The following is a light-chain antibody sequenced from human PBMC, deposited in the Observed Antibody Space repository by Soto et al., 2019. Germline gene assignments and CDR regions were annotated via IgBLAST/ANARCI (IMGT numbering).Light chain of an antibody. CDR1: ETISHY. CDR3: QQSSSTPLT. V-gene: IGKV1-39*01. J-gene: IGKJ4*01. Sequence: IHMTQSPSALSASVGDRVTISCGASETISHYLDWYQQKPGKAPKLLIYSASKLQSGVPARFSGSGSGTDFTPTITSLQSEDFATYYCQQSSSTPLTFGGGTKVDIK. CDR2: SAS.